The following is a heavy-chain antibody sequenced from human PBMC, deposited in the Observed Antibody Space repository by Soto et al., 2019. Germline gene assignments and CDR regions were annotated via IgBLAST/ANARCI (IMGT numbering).Heavy chain of an antibody. V-gene: IGHV3-11*01. D-gene: IGHD1-26*01. CDR3: AREAELLLTESYYFDY. CDR1: GFTFSDYY. CDR2: ISSSGSTI. Sequence: GGSLRLSCAASGFTFSDYYMSWIRQAPGKGLEWVSYISSSGSTIYYADSVKGRFTISRDNAKNSLYLQMNSLRAEDTAVYYCAREAELLLTESYYFDYWGQGTLVTVSS. J-gene: IGHJ4*02.